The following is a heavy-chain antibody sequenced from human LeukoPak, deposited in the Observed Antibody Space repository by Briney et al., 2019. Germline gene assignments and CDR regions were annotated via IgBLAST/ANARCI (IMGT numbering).Heavy chain of an antibody. J-gene: IGHJ4*02. D-gene: IGHD2-15*01. CDR1: GLAFSAYK. V-gene: IGHV3-74*01. Sequence: SGGSLRLSCAASGLAFSAYKMHWVRHAPRKGLVWVSRISTEGYTTDYADFVQGRFTASRDNTKNTWSLEMNSLRAEDTAVYYCVVGGSPGYWGQGTLVTVSS. CDR3: VVGGSPGY. CDR2: ISTEGYTT.